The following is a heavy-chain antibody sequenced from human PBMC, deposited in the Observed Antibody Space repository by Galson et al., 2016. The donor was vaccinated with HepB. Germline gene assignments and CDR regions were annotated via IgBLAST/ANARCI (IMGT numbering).Heavy chain of an antibody. CDR1: EGPFESYA. CDR3: ARDGRWLQEDSRPTAFDI. CDR2: VIPIMSKS. V-gene: IGHV1-69*13. D-gene: IGHD5-24*01. J-gene: IGHJ3*02. Sequence: SVKVSCKASEGPFESYAITWVRQAPGQGLEWMGGVIPIMSKSNYAQKFQGRVTITADEFATTVYMELTSLRFDDSAIYYCARDGRWLQEDSRPTAFDIWDRGTLVTVSS.